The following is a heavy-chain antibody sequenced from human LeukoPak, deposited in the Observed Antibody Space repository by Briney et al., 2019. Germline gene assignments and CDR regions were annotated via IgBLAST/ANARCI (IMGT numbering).Heavy chain of an antibody. V-gene: IGHV5-51*01. CDR2: IYPCDSDT. J-gene: IGHJ4*02. D-gene: IGHD6-19*01. CDR1: GYTFTDSW. Sequence: KHGESLKISCQASGYTFTDSWIGWVRQMPGKGLEWMGIIYPCDSDTRYSPSFQGQVTISADKSISTAYLKWSSLKASDTAMYYCARLITVAGYYFDYWGQGTLVTVSS. CDR3: ARLITVAGYYFDY.